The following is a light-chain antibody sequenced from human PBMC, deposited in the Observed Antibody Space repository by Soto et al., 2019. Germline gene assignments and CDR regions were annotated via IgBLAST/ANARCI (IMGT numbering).Light chain of an antibody. CDR2: GAS. J-gene: IGKJ1*01. V-gene: IGKV3-15*01. CDR3: QQYNNWPWT. Sequence: EIVLTQSPATPSLSPGGRATPSCKASQSVATNLAWYQQKPGQPPRLLIYGASTRATGIPARFSGSGSGTEFTLTISSLQSVDFAVYSCQQYNNWPWTFGQGTKVDIK. CDR1: QSVATN.